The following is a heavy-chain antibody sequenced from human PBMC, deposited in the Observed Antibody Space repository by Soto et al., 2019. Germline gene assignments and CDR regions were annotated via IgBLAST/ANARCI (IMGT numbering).Heavy chain of an antibody. Sequence: QVQLQQWGAGLLKPSETLSLTCAVYGGSFSGYYWSWIRQPPVKGLEWIGEINHSGGTNYNPSLKSQVTISVDTSKNQFSLKLSSVTAADTAVFYCARLRWEQPWVFDYWGQGTLVTVSS. J-gene: IGHJ4*02. CDR1: GGSFSGYY. V-gene: IGHV4-34*02. CDR2: INHSGGT. CDR3: ARLRWEQPWVFDY. D-gene: IGHD1-26*01.